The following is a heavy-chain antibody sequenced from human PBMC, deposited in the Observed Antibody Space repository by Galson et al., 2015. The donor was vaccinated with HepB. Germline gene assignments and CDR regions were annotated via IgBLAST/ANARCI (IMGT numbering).Heavy chain of an antibody. V-gene: IGHV4-61*01. D-gene: IGHD3-10*01. CDR1: GGSVSSSSYY. J-gene: IGHJ4*02. CDR2: IYYSGST. Sequence: ETLSLTCTVSGGSVSSSSYYWSWIRQPPGKGLEWIGYIYYSGSTKYNPSLKSRVTISVDTSKNQFSLKLSSVTAADTAVYYCARARGFGELSYYFDYWGQGTLVTVSS. CDR3: ARARGFGELSYYFDY.